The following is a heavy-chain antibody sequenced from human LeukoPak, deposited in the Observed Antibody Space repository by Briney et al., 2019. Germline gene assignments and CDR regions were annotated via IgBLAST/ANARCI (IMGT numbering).Heavy chain of an antibody. CDR2: ISWNSGSI. V-gene: IGHV3-9*01. CDR3: AKDWAAAGRFDY. Sequence: GGSLRLSCAASGFTFDDYAMHWVRQAPGKGLEWVSGISWNSGSIGYADSVKGRFTISRDNAKNSLYLQMNSLRAEDTALYYCAKDWAAAGRFDYWGQGTLVTVSS. CDR1: GFTFDDYA. D-gene: IGHD6-13*01. J-gene: IGHJ4*02.